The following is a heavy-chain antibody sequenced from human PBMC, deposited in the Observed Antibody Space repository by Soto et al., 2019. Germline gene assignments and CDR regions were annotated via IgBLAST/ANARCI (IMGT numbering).Heavy chain of an antibody. CDR3: ARVATVDSSGYYYLFDY. CDR2: IIPIFGTA. CDR1: GGTFSSYA. D-gene: IGHD3-22*01. V-gene: IGHV1-69*06. Sequence: SVKVSCKASGGTFSSYAISWVRQAPGQGLEWMGGIIPIFGTANYAQKFQGRVTITADKSTSTAYMELSSLRSEDTAVYYCARVATVDSSGYYYLFDYWGQGTLVTVSS. J-gene: IGHJ4*02.